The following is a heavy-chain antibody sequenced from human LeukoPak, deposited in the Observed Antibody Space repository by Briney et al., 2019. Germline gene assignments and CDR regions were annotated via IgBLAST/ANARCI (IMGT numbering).Heavy chain of an antibody. CDR2: ISSNGGST. D-gene: IGHD6-6*01. CDR1: GFTFSSYA. J-gene: IGHJ6*02. CDR3: ARGIAARSSYYGMDV. V-gene: IGHV3-64*01. Sequence: GGSLRFSCAASGFTFSSYAMHWVRQAPGKGLEYVSAISSNGGSTYYANSVKGRFTISRDNSKNTLYLQMGSLRAEDMAVYYCARGIAARSSYYGMDVWGQGTTVTVSS.